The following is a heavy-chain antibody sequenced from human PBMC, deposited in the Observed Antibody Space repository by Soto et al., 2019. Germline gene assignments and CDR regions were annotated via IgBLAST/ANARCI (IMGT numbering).Heavy chain of an antibody. CDR2: INSYNGVT. Sequence: ASVKVSCKASGYTLSNNYGISWVRQAPGQGLEWMGWINSYNGVTNNARKFQDRVTLTTDASTTAAYMELRSLRSDDTAIYYCARDRQNYGSLDYWGQGTLVTVSS. D-gene: IGHD4-17*01. CDR3: ARDRQNYGSLDY. V-gene: IGHV1-18*01. CDR1: GYTLSNNYG. J-gene: IGHJ4*02.